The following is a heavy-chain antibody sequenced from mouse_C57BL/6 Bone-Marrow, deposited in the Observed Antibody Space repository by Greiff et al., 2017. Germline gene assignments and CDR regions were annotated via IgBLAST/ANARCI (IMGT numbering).Heavy chain of an antibody. J-gene: IGHJ1*03. D-gene: IGHD1-1*01. CDR1: GYTFTGYW. CDR3: ARWGSSHWYCDV. V-gene: IGHV1-9*01. CDR2: ILPGSGST. Sequence: QVQLQQSGAELMKPGASVKLSCKATGYTFTGYWLEWVKQRPGHGLEWLGEILPGSGSTNYHEKFKGKATFTADTASNTAYMELSSLTTEDSAIYYGARWGSSHWYCDVWGTGTRVTVSA.